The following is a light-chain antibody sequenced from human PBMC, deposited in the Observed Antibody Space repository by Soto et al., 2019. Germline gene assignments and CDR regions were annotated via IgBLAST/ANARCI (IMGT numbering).Light chain of an antibody. V-gene: IGKV1-39*01. J-gene: IGKJ5*01. CDR1: QSISSY. CDR2: AAS. Sequence: DIQMTQSPSYLSASVGDRLTNTCRASQSISSYLNWYQQKKGKAPKXXIYAASSLQSGVPSRFSGSGSGTDFNLTISSLQTEDFATYYCQQSYSTPITFGQGTRLEIK. CDR3: QQSYSTPIT.